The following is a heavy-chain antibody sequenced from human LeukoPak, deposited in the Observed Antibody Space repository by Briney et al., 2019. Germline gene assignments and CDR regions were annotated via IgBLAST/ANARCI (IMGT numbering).Heavy chain of an antibody. J-gene: IGHJ4*02. Sequence: GESLRLSCAASGFSFSSYGMHWVRQAPGKGLEWVAYIHSDVSSKYYADSVKGRFTISRDNSKNTLNLQMNSLRTGDTAVYYCARDSPERGYSYGPLDNYFDYWGQGTLVTVSS. CDR1: GFSFSSYG. D-gene: IGHD5-18*01. CDR2: IHSDVSSK. V-gene: IGHV3-30*02. CDR3: ARDSPERGYSYGPLDNYFDY.